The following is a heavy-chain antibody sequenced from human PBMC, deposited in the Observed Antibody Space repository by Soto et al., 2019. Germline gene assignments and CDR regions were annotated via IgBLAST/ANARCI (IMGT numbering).Heavy chain of an antibody. Sequence: GGSLRLSCAASGFTFSNAWMNWVRQAPGKGLEWVGRIKSKTDGGTTDYAAPVKGRFTISRDDSKNTLYLQMNSLKTEDTAVYYCTTLQLERPNDPDYWGQGTLVTVSS. D-gene: IGHD1-1*01. CDR2: IKSKTDGGTT. J-gene: IGHJ4*02. V-gene: IGHV3-15*07. CDR1: GFTFSNAW. CDR3: TTLQLERPNDPDY.